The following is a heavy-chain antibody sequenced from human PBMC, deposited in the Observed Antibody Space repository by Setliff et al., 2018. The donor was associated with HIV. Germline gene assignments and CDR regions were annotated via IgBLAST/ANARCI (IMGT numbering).Heavy chain of an antibody. CDR3: VGIYADYSYYLDV. V-gene: IGHV4-61*02. CDR2: IYASGNT. D-gene: IGHD4-17*01. CDR1: GGSINSANYY. J-gene: IGHJ6*03. Sequence: SETLSLTCTVSGGSINSANYYWSWIRLPAGKGLEWVGRIYASGNTNYNPSLQSRATILIDPSKNQFSLRLSSVTAADTAIYYCVGIYADYSYYLDVWGKGTTVTVSS.